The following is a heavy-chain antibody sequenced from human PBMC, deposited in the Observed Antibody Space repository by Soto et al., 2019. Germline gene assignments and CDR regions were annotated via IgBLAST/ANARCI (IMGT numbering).Heavy chain of an antibody. CDR2: IYYSGST. D-gene: IGHD6-13*01. CDR1: GGSISSSSYY. V-gene: IGHV4-39*01. J-gene: IGHJ6*03. CDR3: ARPAAGPSLGNYYYYYMDV. Sequence: SETLSLTCTVSGGSISSSSYYWSWIRQPPGKGLEWIGSIYYSGSTYYNPSLKSRVTISVDTSKNQFSLKLSSVTAADTAVYYCARPAAGPSLGNYYYYYMDVWGKGTTVTVSS.